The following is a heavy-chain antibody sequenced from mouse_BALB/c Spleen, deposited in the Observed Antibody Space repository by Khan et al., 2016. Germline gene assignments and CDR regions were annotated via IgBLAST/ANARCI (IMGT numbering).Heavy chain of an antibody. CDR1: GYTFSNYW. J-gene: IGHJ4*01. V-gene: IGHV1-9*01. CDR3: AIAWYSMDY. CDR2: ILPGSGNS. Sequence: QVQLQQSGAELMKPGASVKISCKATGYTFSNYWIEWVKQRPGHGLEWIGDILPGSGNSNYNENLKGKATFTADTSSNTAYMQLSSLTSEDSAVYYCAIAWYSMDYWGQGTSVTVSS.